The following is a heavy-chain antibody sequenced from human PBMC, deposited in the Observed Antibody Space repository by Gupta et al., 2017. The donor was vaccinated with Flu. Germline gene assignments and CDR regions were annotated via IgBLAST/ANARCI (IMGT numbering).Heavy chain of an antibody. V-gene: IGHV3-48*03. D-gene: IGHD5-12*01. CDR1: GFTFSSYE. J-gene: IGHJ6*02. CDR2: ISSSGSTI. Sequence: EVQLVESGGGLVQPGGSLRLSCAASGFTFSSYEMNWVRQAPGKGLEWVSYISSSGSTIYYADSVKGRFTISRDNAKNSLYLQMNSLRAEDTAVYYCARDSYSGYDFRDTAMVDPEGYYYGMDVWGQGTTVTVSS. CDR3: ARDSYSGYDFRDTAMVDPEGYYYGMDV.